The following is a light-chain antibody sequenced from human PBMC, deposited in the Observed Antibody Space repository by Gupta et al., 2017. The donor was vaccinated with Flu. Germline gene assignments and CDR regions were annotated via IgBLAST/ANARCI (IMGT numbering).Light chain of an antibody. CDR2: DAA. CDR3: QQRSNWPPVLT. Sequence: EVVLTQSPATLSLSPGDRATLSCRASHSVGRYVAWYQQKPGQAPRLLVSDAADRAAGVPARFSGSGSGADFTLPISSLEPEDFAMYYCQQRSNWPPVLTFGGGTRVELK. J-gene: IGKJ4*01. V-gene: IGKV3-11*01. CDR1: HSVGRY.